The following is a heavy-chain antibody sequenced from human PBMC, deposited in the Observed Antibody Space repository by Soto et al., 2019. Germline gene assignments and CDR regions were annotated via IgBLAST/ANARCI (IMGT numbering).Heavy chain of an antibody. Sequence: EVQLMESGGGLVKPGGSLRLSCAASGVTFSSYTMIWVRQAPGKGLEWVSSISSSSSYIYYADSVKGRFTISRDNAKTSLYLQMNTLRAEDTAVYYCARFGYTTEAHWGQGTLVTVSS. CDR3: ARFGYTTEAH. V-gene: IGHV3-21*01. CDR2: ISSSSSYI. J-gene: IGHJ4*02. CDR1: GVTFSSYT. D-gene: IGHD5-12*01.